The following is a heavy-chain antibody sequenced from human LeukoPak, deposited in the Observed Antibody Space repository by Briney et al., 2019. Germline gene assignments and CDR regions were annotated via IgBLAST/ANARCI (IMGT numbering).Heavy chain of an antibody. CDR1: TFNFIDYG. CDR3: ARENSGSYYQFDC. CDR2: ISYDGRTK. D-gene: IGHD1-26*01. J-gene: IGHJ4*02. Sequence: PGGSLRLSCVDSTFNFIDYGMHWVRQAPGKGLEWLALISYDGRTKFYADSLKGRFTISRDNSKNTLYLQINSLRPEDTAVYYCARENSGSYYQFDCWGQGTLVTVSS. V-gene: IGHV3-30*03.